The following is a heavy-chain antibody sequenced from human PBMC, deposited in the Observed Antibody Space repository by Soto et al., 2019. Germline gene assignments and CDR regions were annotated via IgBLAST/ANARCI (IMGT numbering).Heavy chain of an antibody. V-gene: IGHV4-34*01. CDR2: INHSGST. CDR1: GGSFSGYY. Sequence: PSETLSLTCAVYGGSFSGYYWSWIRQPPGKGLEWIGEINHSGSTNYNPSLKSRVTISVDTSKNQFSLKLSSVTAADTAVYYCARGLAGPLDYWGQGTLVTVSS. J-gene: IGHJ4*02. CDR3: ARGLAGPLDY.